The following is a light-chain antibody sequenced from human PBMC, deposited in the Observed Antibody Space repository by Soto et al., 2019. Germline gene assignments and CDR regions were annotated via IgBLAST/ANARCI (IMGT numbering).Light chain of an antibody. CDR1: QSISSY. CDR3: QQSYSTPIT. CDR2: AAS. V-gene: IGKV1-39*01. J-gene: IGKJ4*01. Sequence: DIQMIQSPSSLSASVGDRVTITCRASQSISSYLNWYQQKPGKAPKLLIYAASSLQSGVPSRFSGSGSGTDFTLTISSLQPEDFATYYCQQSYSTPITFSGGTKVDIK.